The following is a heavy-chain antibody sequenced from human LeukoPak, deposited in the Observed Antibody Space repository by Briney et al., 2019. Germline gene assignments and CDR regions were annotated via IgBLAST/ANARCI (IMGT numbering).Heavy chain of an antibody. CDR3: AKVGVRGYSTPPRNGFDY. Sequence: GGSLRLSCAASGFTFSSYAMSWVRQAPGKGLEWVSAISGSGGSTYYADSVKGRFTISRDNSKNTLYLQMNSLRAEDTAVYYCAKVGVRGYSTPPRNGFDYWGQGTLVTGSS. CDR1: GFTFSSYA. CDR2: ISGSGGST. V-gene: IGHV3-23*01. J-gene: IGHJ4*02. D-gene: IGHD5-18*01.